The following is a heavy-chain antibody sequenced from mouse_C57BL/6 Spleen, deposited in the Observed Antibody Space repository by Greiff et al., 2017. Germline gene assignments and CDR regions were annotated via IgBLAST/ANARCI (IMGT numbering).Heavy chain of an antibody. D-gene: IGHD2-4*01. V-gene: IGHV1-72*01. Sequence: VQLQQPGAELVKPGASVKLSCKASGYTFTSYWMHWVKQRPGRGLEWIGRIDPNSGGTKYNEKFKSKATLTVDKPSSTAYMQLSSLTAEESAVYYCAGACYDYDRYWDFGGWGTGTTVTVAS. CDR2: IDPNSGGT. CDR1: GYTFTSYW. J-gene: IGHJ1*03. CDR3: AGACYDYDRYWDFGG.